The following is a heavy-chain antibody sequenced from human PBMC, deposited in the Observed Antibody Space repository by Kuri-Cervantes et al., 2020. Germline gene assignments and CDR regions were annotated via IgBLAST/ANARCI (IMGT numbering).Heavy chain of an antibody. Sequence: GESLKISCAASGFTFSSYGMHWVRQAPGKGLEWVAVISNDGSYKSYADTVKGRFTISRDNPKNTLYLQMNSLRAEDTAVYYCARERYYDIGAFDIWGQGTMVTVSS. CDR1: GFTFSSYG. CDR2: ISNDGSYK. V-gene: IGHV3-30*03. J-gene: IGHJ3*02. CDR3: ARERYYDIGAFDI. D-gene: IGHD3-22*01.